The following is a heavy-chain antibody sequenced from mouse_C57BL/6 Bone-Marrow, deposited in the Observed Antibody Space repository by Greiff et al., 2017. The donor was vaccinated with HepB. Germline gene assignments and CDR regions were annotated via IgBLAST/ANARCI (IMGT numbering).Heavy chain of an antibody. CDR1: GYTFTSYG. J-gene: IGHJ1*03. D-gene: IGHD1-1*01. V-gene: IGHV1-81*01. CDR3: AIPLPTVVAADWYFDV. Sequence: VQLQQSGAELARPGASVKLSCKASGYTFTSYGISWVKQSTGQGLEWIGEIYPRSGNTYYNEKFKGKATLTADKSSSTAYMELRSLTSEDSAVYFCAIPLPTVVAADWYFDVWGTGTTVTVAS. CDR2: IYPRSGNT.